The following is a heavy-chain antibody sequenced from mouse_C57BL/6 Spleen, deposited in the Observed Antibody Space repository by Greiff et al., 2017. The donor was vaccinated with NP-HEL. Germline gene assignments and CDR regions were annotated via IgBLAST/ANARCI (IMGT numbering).Heavy chain of an antibody. V-gene: IGHV5-9-1*02. Sequence: EVKLVESGEGLVKPGGSLKLSCAASGFTFSSYAMSWVRQTPEKRLEWVAYISSGGDYIYYADTVKGRFTISRDNARNTLYLQMSSLKSEDTAMYYCTRWLLQDYYAMDDWGQGTSVTVSS. J-gene: IGHJ4*01. CDR1: GFTFSSYA. D-gene: IGHD2-3*01. CDR2: ISSGGDYI. CDR3: TRWLLQDYYAMDD.